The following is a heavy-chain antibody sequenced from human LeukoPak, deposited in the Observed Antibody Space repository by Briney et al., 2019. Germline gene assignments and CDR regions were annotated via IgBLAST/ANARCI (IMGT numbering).Heavy chain of an antibody. Sequence: SETLSLTCTVSGGSISSSTYYWGWVRQPPGKGLEWIGEINHSGSTNYNPSLKSRVTISVDTSKNQFSLKLSSVTAADTAVYYCASTAPYCSGGSCYGGLGGPWGQGTLVTVSS. D-gene: IGHD2-15*01. V-gene: IGHV4-39*07. CDR2: INHSGST. CDR3: ASTAPYCSGGSCYGGLGGP. CDR1: GGSISSSTYY. J-gene: IGHJ5*02.